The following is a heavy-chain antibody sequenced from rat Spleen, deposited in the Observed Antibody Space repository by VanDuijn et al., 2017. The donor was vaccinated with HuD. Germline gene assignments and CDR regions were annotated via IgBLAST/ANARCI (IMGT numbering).Heavy chain of an antibody. Sequence: EVQLVESGGGLVQPGRSLKLSCAASGFTFSDYGVAWVRQAPTKGLEWVATISYGDSSGHSSTYYRDSVKGRFTISRDIAKSILFLEMDSLRSEDTATYYCARPTEGIAWFVYWGQGTLVTVSS. J-gene: IGHJ3*01. V-gene: IGHV5-29*01. CDR2: ISYGDSSGHSST. D-gene: IGHD1-11*01. CDR3: ARPTEGIAWFVY. CDR1: GFTFSDYG.